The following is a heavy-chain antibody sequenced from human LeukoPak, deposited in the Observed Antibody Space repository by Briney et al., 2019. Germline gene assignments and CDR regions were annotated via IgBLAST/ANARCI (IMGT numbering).Heavy chain of an antibody. D-gene: IGHD3-3*01. CDR2: ISHTSRTI. CDR3: ARALLTGRSGYPSFDT. V-gene: IGHV3-11*01. CDR1: GFTVSDYY. Sequence: GGSLRLACAAAGFTVSDYYINWIRQAAGQGREWISYISHTSRTIYYAESVKGRFTISRDHSENSVFLQMNSLRADEPAVYYCARALLTGRSGYPSFDTWGQGTLVTVSS. J-gene: IGHJ4*02.